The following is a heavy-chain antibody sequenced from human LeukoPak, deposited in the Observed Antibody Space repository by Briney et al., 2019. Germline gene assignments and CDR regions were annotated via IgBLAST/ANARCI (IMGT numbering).Heavy chain of an antibody. D-gene: IGHD3-10*01. CDR3: ARAGSGSYGFGY. J-gene: IGHJ4*02. CDR2: LIPIFGTA. CDR1: GGTISSYA. Sequence: GASVKVSCKASGGTISSYAISWVRQAPGQGLEWMGGLIPIFGTANYAQKFQGRVTITADESTSTAYMELSSLRSEDTAVYYCARAGSGSYGFGYWGQGALVTVSS. V-gene: IGHV1-69*13.